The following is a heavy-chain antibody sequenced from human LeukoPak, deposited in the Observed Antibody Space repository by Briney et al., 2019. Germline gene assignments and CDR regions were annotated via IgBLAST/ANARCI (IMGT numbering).Heavy chain of an antibody. V-gene: IGHV4-34*01. D-gene: IGHD6-13*01. CDR3: ARGYSSSWSNAFDI. Sequence: SETLSLTCAVYGGSFSGYYWSWIRQPPGKGLEWIGEINHSGSTNYNPSLKSRVTISVDTSKNQFSLKLSSVTAEDTAVYYCARGYSSSWSNAFDIWGQGTMVTVSS. J-gene: IGHJ3*02. CDR1: GGSFSGYY. CDR2: INHSGST.